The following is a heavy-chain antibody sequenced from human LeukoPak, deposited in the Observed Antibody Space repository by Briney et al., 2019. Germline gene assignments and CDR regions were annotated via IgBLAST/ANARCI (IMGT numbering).Heavy chain of an antibody. CDR2: IYYSGST. CDR1: GGSISSYY. CDR3: ARLVRYYYDSSGHYYFDY. D-gene: IGHD3-22*01. J-gene: IGHJ4*02. V-gene: IGHV4-59*08. Sequence: SETLSLTCTVSGGSISSYYWCWIRQPPGKGLEWIGYIYYSGSTNYNPSLKSRVTISVDTSKNQFSLKLSSVTAADTAVYYCARLVRYYYDSSGHYYFDYWGQGTLVTVSS.